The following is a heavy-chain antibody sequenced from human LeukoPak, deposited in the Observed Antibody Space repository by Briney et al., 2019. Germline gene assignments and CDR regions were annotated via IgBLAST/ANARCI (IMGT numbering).Heavy chain of an antibody. CDR2: IKEDGREK. J-gene: IGHJ4*02. CDR1: GFTFNSYW. D-gene: IGHD5-12*01. Sequence: GGSLRLSCAASGFTFNSYWMHWVRQAPGKGLEWVANIKEDGREKHYVDSVKGRFTISRDNAKNSLYLQMNSLRAEDTAVYYCTRGGVDYWGQGTLVTVSS. CDR3: TRGGVDY. V-gene: IGHV3-7*01.